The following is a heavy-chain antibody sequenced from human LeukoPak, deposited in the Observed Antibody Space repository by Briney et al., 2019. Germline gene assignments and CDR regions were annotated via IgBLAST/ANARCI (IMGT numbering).Heavy chain of an antibody. Sequence: GGSLRLSCAASGFTFSSYDMHWVRQATGKGLEWVSAIGTAGDTYYPGSVKGRFTISRENAKNSLCLQMNSLRAGDTAVYYCARSRHYYYYMDVWGKGTTVTISS. CDR1: GFTFSSYD. V-gene: IGHV3-13*01. J-gene: IGHJ6*03. CDR2: IGTAGDT. CDR3: ARSRHYYYYMDV.